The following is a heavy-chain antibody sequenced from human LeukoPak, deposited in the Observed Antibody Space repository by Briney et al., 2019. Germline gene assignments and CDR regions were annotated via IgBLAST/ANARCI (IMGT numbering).Heavy chain of an antibody. CDR1: GGSISSSNW. D-gene: IGHD5-24*01. CDR2: IYHSGST. J-gene: IGHJ4*02. CDR3: ARLQGKRWLQLRGFDY. V-gene: IGHV4-4*02. Sequence: NPSETLSLTCAVSGGSISSSNWWSWVRQPPGKGLEWIGEIYHSGSTNYNPSLKSRVTISVDKSKNQFSLKLSSVTAADTAVYYCARLQGKRWLQLRGFDYWGQGSLVTVSS.